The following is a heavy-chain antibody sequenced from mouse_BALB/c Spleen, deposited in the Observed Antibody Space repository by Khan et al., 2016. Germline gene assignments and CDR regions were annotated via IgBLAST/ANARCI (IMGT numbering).Heavy chain of an antibody. D-gene: IGHD1-1*01. Sequence: EVQLQESGPGLVKPSQSLSLTCSVSGYSITSGYYWNWIRQFPGNKLEWMGYINYDGSNNYNPSLKNRISITRDTSKNQFFLNLNSVTTEDTATYYCATGGDYGSSSRAWFANWGQGTLVTVSA. CDR3: ATGGDYGSSSRAWFAN. V-gene: IGHV3-6*02. CDR2: INYDGSN. J-gene: IGHJ3*01. CDR1: GYSITSGYY.